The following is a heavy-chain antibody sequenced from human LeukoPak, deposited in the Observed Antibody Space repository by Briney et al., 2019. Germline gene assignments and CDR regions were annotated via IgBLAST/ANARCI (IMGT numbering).Heavy chain of an antibody. D-gene: IGHD1-26*01. CDR1: GFTFSSYA. CDR3: ARVGATSGSFDY. CDR2: ISGSGGST. V-gene: IGHV3-23*01. J-gene: IGHJ4*02. Sequence: PGGSLRLSCAASGFTFSSYAMSWVRQAPGKGLEWVSAISGSGGSTYYADSVKGRFTISRDNSKNTLYLQTNSLRAEDTAVYYCARVGATSGSFDYWGQGTLVTVSS.